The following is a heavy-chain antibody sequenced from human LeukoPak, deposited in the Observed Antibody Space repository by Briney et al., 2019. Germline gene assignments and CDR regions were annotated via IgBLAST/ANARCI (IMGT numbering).Heavy chain of an antibody. CDR1: GGTFSTYT. D-gene: IGHD3-10*01. Sequence: SVKVSCKASGGTFSTYTISRVRQAPGQGLEWMGRIIPILGIANYAQKFQGRVTITADKSTSTAYMELSSLRSEDTAVYYCARGPDYTSGSPYLDYWGQGTLVTVSS. CDR3: ARGPDYTSGSPYLDY. CDR2: IIPILGIA. J-gene: IGHJ4*02. V-gene: IGHV1-69*02.